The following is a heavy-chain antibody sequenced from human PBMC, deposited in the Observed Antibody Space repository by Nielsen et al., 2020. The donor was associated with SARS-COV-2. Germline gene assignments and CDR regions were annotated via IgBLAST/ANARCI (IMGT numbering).Heavy chain of an antibody. D-gene: IGHD1-26*01. CDR3: AKSLSHIGSGSYY. CDR2: ISGSGGST. J-gene: IGHJ4*02. Sequence: GGSLRLSCAASGFTFSSYAMSWVRQAPGEGLEWVSAISGSGGSTYYADSVKGRFTISRDNSKNTLYLQMNSLRAEDTAVYYCAKSLSHIGSGSYYWGQGTLVTVSS. V-gene: IGHV3-23*01. CDR1: GFTFSSYA.